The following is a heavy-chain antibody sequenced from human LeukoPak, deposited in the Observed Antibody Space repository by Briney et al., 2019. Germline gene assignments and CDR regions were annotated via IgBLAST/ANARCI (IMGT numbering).Heavy chain of an antibody. Sequence: SQTLSLTCAVSGGSISSGGYSWSWIRQPPGKGLEWIGYIYHSGSTYYNPSLKSRVTISVDRSKNQFSLKLSSVTAADTAVYYCARVGSGSYHFDYWGQGTLVTASS. J-gene: IGHJ4*02. V-gene: IGHV4-30-2*01. D-gene: IGHD3-10*01. CDR1: GGSISSGGYS. CDR2: IYHSGST. CDR3: ARVGSGSYHFDY.